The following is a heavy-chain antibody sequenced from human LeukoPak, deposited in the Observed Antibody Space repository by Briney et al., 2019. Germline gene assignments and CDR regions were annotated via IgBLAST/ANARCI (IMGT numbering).Heavy chain of an antibody. J-gene: IGHJ5*02. D-gene: IGHD6-19*01. CDR2: INHSGST. CDR1: GGSFSGYY. Sequence: SETLSLTCAVYGGSFSGYYWSWIRQPPGKGLEWIGEINHSGSTNYNPSLKSRVTISVDTSKNQFSLKLSSVTAADTAVYYCARGPAAVAGPEFDPWGQGTLVTVSS. V-gene: IGHV4-34*01. CDR3: ARGPAAVAGPEFDP.